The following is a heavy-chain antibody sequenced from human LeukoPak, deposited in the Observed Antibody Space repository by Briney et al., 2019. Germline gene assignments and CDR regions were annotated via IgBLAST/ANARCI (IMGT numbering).Heavy chain of an antibody. CDR1: GFTFSSYG. CDR3: ARDLQQLVRGGFDY. CDR2: IWYDGSNK. J-gene: IGHJ4*02. Sequence: PGGSLRLSCAASGFTFSSYGMRWVRQAPGKGLEWVAVIWYDGSNKYYADSVKGRFTISRDNSKNTLYLQMNSLRAEDTAVYYCARDLQQLVRGGFDYWGQGTLVAVSS. V-gene: IGHV3-33*01. D-gene: IGHD6-6*01.